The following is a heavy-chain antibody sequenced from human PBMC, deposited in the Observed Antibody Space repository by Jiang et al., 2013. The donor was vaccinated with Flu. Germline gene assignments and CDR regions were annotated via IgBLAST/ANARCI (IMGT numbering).Heavy chain of an antibody. Sequence: LLKPSETLFLTCTVSGDSVSHGSYYWSWIRQPPGKGLEFIGYIYYSGSTNYNPSLKSRVTISLDTSKNQFSLKLNSVTAADTAVYYCASLNTASSEYWGQGTLVTVSS. CDR3: ASLNTASSEY. J-gene: IGHJ4*02. V-gene: IGHV4-61*01. CDR2: IYYSGST. CDR1: GDSVSHGSYY. D-gene: IGHD5-18*01.